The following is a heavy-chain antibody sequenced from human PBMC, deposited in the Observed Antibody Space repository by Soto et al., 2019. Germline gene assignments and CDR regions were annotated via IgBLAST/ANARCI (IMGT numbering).Heavy chain of an antibody. CDR3: ARHLTYCSAGSCYSDFPYYGMDV. V-gene: IGHV4-59*08. J-gene: IGHJ6*02. CDR2: IYYSGST. D-gene: IGHD2-15*01. Sequence: SETLSLTCTVSGGSISSYYWSWIRQPPGKRLERIGYIYYSGSTYYNPSLKSRVTISVDTSKNQFSLKLSSVTAADTAVYYCARHLTYCSAGSCYSDFPYYGMDVWGQGTTVTVSS. CDR1: GGSISSYY.